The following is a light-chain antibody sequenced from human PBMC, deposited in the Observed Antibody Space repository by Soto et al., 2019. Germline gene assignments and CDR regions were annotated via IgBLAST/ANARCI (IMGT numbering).Light chain of an antibody. Sequence: ILMTQTPLSLSIIPGQTASISCKSSQSLLPSDGKTYFYWYVQKAGQAPQPLIYEVSNRCSGVPERFSGSGSRTDFTLKISRVEADDVGIYYCMQAIDIPWTFGQGTKVDIK. V-gene: IGKV2-29*03. CDR2: EVS. J-gene: IGKJ1*01. CDR3: MQAIDIPWT. CDR1: QSLLPSDGKTY.